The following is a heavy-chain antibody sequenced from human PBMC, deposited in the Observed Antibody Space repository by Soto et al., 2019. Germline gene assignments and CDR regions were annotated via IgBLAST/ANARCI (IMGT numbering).Heavy chain of an antibody. D-gene: IGHD1-20*01. CDR3: ARDSFLSNWNDDRGAFDI. J-gene: IGHJ3*02. V-gene: IGHV3-33*01. Sequence: QVQLVESGGGVVQPGRSLRLSCAASGFTFSSYGMHWVRQAPGKGLEWVAVIWYDGSNKYYADSVKGRFTISRDNSKNTLYLQMTSMRAEDTAVYYCARDSFLSNWNDDRGAFDIWGQGTMVTVSS. CDR1: GFTFSSYG. CDR2: IWYDGSNK.